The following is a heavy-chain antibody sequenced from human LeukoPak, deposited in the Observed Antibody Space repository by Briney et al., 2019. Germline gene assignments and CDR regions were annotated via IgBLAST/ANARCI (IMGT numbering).Heavy chain of an antibody. Sequence: GGSLRLSCAASGFTFSSYSMNWVRRAPGKGLEWVSSISSSSSYIYYADSVKGRFTISRDNAKNSLYLQMNSLRAEDTAVYYCARDVRVVVPAALYYYYGMDVWVNGTTVTVSS. CDR2: ISSSSSYI. D-gene: IGHD2-2*01. CDR1: GFTFSSYS. V-gene: IGHV3-21*01. CDR3: ARDVRVVVPAALYYYYGMDV. J-gene: IGHJ6*04.